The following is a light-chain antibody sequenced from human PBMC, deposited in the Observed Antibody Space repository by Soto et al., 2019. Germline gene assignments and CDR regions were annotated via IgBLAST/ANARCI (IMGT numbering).Light chain of an antibody. Sequence: QPVLTQPPSACGTPGQRVTISCYGSSSNIGSNYVYWYQQLPGTAPKLLIYRNNQRPSGVPDRFSGSKSGTSASLAISGLRSEDEADYYCAAWDDSLSAYVVFGGGTKVTVL. J-gene: IGLJ2*01. CDR2: RNN. CDR1: SSNIGSNY. V-gene: IGLV1-47*01. CDR3: AAWDDSLSAYVV.